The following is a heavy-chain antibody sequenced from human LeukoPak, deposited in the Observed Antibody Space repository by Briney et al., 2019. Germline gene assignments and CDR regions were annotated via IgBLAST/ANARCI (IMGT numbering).Heavy chain of an antibody. CDR3: ARDGSSWDFDY. D-gene: IGHD6-13*01. V-gene: IGHV3-64*01. CDR2: ISINGGST. CDR1: GFTFNTYP. Sequence: GGSLRLSCAASGFTFNTYPMHWVRQAPGRGLEYLSGISINGGSTSYASSVKGRFTISRDNSKNTPYLQVGSLRAEDMAVYYCARDGSSWDFDYWGQGTLVTVSS. J-gene: IGHJ4*02.